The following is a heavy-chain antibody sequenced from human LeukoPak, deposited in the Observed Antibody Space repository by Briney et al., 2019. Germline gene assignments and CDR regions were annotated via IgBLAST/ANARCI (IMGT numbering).Heavy chain of an antibody. CDR2: INQDGGEK. D-gene: IGHD6-19*01. CDR1: RFSFSSYW. Sequence: PGGSLRLSCTASRFSFSSYWMTWVRQAPGKGLEWVASINQDGGEKYYVDSVKGRFTISRDNPKNSLYLQMISLRAEDTAVYYCARSTGWYPFPDYWGQGTLVTVSS. V-gene: IGHV3-7*01. CDR3: ARSTGWYPFPDY. J-gene: IGHJ4*02.